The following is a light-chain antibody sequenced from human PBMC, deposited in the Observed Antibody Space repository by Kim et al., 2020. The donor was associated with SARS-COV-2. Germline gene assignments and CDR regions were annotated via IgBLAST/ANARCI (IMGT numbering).Light chain of an antibody. CDR1: QTIGKS. J-gene: IGKJ5*01. Sequence: DIQMTQSPSQLSASIGDTVTMTCRASQTIGKSVNWYQQKPGRAPNIVIFDASSLETGVPSRFSGSVSGVDFTLTISSLQPDDLGTYYRQQSFTTPLTFGQGTRLEIK. CDR3: QQSFTTPLT. V-gene: IGKV1-39*01. CDR2: DAS.